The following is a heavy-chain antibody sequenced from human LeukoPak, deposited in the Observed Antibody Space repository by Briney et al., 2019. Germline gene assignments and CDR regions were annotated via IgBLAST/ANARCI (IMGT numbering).Heavy chain of an antibody. CDR1: GGSISNYY. V-gene: IGHV4-4*07. CDR3: ARERSRKWFGELSNWFDP. D-gene: IGHD3-10*01. CDR2: IYTSGST. J-gene: IGHJ5*02. Sequence: SETLSLTCTVSGGSISNYYWSWIRQPAGKGLEWIGRIYTSGSTNYNPSLKSRVTISVDTSKNQFSLKLSSVTAADTAVYYCARERSRKWFGELSNWFDPWGQGTLVTVSS.